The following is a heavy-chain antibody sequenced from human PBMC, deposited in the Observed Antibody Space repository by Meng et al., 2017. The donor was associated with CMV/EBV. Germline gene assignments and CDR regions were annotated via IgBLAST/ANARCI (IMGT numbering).Heavy chain of an antibody. CDR2: IYPGDSDT. Sequence: RYRISWVRQMPGRGLEGMGIIYPGDSDTRYSPSFHGQVTNSADKSISTAYLQWSSLKASDTAMYYCAGRIPYYDFWSGYYGMYWFDPWGQGTLVTVSS. J-gene: IGHJ5*02. V-gene: IGHV5-51*01. CDR1: RYR. CDR3: AGRIPYYDFWSGYYGMYWFDP. D-gene: IGHD3-3*01.